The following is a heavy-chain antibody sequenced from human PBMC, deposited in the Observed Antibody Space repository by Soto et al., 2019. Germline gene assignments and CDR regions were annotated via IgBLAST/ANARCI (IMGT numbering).Heavy chain of an antibody. CDR3: ARGSEGNAFDI. CDR2: IWYDGSKK. D-gene: IGHD3-10*01. CDR1: GFTFSSYG. Sequence: GGSLRLSCAASGFTFSSYGMHWVRQAPGKGLEWVALIWYDGSKKYYADSVKGRFTISRDDSKNTLYLQMSSLRAEDTAVYYCARGSEGNAFDIWGQGTMLT. V-gene: IGHV3-33*01. J-gene: IGHJ3*02.